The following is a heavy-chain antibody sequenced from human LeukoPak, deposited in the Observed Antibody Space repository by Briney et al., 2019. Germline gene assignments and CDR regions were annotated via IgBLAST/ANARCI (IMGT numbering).Heavy chain of an antibody. CDR3: ARGTYYHDSSDLDH. Sequence: ASVKVSCKASGYTFTNYYVHWVRQAPGQGLEWMGIINSGGGSTSNAQKFQGRVTMTRDTSTSTVYMELSSLRSEDTAVYYCARGTYYHDSSDLDHWGQGTLVTASS. D-gene: IGHD3-22*01. V-gene: IGHV1-46*03. J-gene: IGHJ4*02. CDR1: GYTFTNYY. CDR2: INSGGGST.